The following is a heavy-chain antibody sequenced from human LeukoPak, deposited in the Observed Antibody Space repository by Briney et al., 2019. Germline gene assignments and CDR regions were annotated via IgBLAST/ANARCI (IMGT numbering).Heavy chain of an antibody. V-gene: IGHV3-48*03. J-gene: IGHJ4*02. Sequence: GGSLRLSCAASGFTFSSYEMNWVRQSPGEGLEWVSYISSRATTIYYADSVKGRFTISRDNAKNSLYLQMISLRAEDTAVYYCARVMRGTVPTAVYDYWGQGTLVTVSS. CDR1: GFTFSSYE. D-gene: IGHD4-17*01. CDR3: ARVMRGTVPTAVYDY. CDR2: ISSRATTI.